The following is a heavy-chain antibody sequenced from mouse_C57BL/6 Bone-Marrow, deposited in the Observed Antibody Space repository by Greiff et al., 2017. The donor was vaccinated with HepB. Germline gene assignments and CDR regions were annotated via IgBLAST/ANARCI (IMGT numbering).Heavy chain of an antibody. CDR1: GYTFTSYW. Sequence: VQLQQPGAELVKPGASVKLSCKASGYTFTSYWMHWVKQRPGQGLEWIGMIHPNSGSTNYNEKFKSKGTLTVDKSSSTAYMQLSSLTSEDSAVYYCARGATVVATRYAMDYWGQGTSVTVSS. J-gene: IGHJ4*01. D-gene: IGHD1-1*01. CDR2: IHPNSGST. CDR3: ARGATVVATRYAMDY. V-gene: IGHV1-64*01.